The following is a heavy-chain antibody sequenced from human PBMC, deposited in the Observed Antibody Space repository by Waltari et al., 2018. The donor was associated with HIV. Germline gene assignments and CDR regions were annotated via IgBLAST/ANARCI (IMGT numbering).Heavy chain of an antibody. D-gene: IGHD3-16*01. Sequence: QVQLVQSGAEVKKPGSSVKVSCKASGGTFSSYAISWVRQAPGQGLEWRGGIIPICCTANYAQKVQGRVTITADESTSTAYMGLSSLRSEDTAVYYCARLGEYYGLDFDYWGQGTLVTVSS. J-gene: IGHJ4*02. CDR3: ARLGEYYGLDFDY. CDR1: GGTFSSYA. CDR2: IIPICCTA. V-gene: IGHV1-69*01.